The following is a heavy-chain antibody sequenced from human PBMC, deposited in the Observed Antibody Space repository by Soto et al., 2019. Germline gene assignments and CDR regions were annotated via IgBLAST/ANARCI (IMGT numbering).Heavy chain of an antibody. D-gene: IGHD2-21*01. Sequence: ASVKVSCKASGYTFTSYHMHWVRQAPGQGPEWVGIINPTTSNTIYAQKFQGRVTMTRDTSTSTVYMELSSLTSEDTAMYYCARVLASCSGVDCHVEFDPWGQGTQVTVSS. CDR3: ARVLASCSGVDCHVEFDP. CDR1: GYTFTSYH. V-gene: IGHV1-46*03. J-gene: IGHJ5*02. CDR2: INPTTSNT.